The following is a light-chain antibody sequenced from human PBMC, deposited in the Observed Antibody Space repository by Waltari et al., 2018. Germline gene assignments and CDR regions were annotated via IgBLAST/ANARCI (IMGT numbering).Light chain of an antibody. J-gene: IGKJ2*01. V-gene: IGKV1-5*01. CDR2: DPS. Sequence: DILMTQSPSTLSASVGDRVTITCRASQGISSYLAWYQQKPGKRPRLLIYDPSSLQSGVPSRFSGSGSGTEFILTISSLQPDDSATYYCQQYNSYNTFGQGTKVEIK. CDR1: QGISSY. CDR3: QQYNSYNT.